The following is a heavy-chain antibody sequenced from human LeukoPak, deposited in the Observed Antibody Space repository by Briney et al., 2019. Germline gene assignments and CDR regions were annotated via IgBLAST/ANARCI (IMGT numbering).Heavy chain of an antibody. D-gene: IGHD6-19*01. V-gene: IGHV4-30-4*08. CDR3: ARVYGSGWYNDY. CDR1: GGSISSVDYY. Sequence: PSETLSLTCTVSGGSISSVDYYWSWIRQPPGKGLEWIGYIYYSGTTHYNPSLKSRLSTSVDTSKNQFSLKLNSVTAADTAVYFCARVYGSGWYNDYWGQGTLVTVSS. CDR2: IYYSGTT. J-gene: IGHJ4*02.